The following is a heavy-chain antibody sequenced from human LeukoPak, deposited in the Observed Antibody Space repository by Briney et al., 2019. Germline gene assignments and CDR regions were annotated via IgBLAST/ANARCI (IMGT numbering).Heavy chain of an antibody. V-gene: IGHV4-59*01. D-gene: IGHD3-10*01. CDR2: IYYSGST. CDR3: AKSDYYGASDY. CDR1: AGSISLYNTYY. J-gene: IGHJ4*02. Sequence: SETLSLTCTVSAGSISLYNTYYWNWIRQSPGKGLEWIGYIYYSGSTSYNPSLKSRVTISVDTFRNQFSLKLTSVTAADTAIYYCAKSDYYGASDYWGQGTLVTVSS.